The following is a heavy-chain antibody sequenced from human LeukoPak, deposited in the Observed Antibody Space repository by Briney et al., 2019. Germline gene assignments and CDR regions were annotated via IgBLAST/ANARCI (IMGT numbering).Heavy chain of an antibody. Sequence: PSETLSLTCTVSSGSISTSNYYWGWVRQPPGKALEWIGNIFYSGSTYYSPSLKSRVTISVDTSKNQFSLKLSSVTAADTAVYYCAREARGYSYGEGYYYYMDVWGKGTTVTVSS. CDR2: IFYSGST. J-gene: IGHJ6*03. V-gene: IGHV4-39*07. D-gene: IGHD5-18*01. CDR1: SGSISTSNYY. CDR3: AREARGYSYGEGYYYYMDV.